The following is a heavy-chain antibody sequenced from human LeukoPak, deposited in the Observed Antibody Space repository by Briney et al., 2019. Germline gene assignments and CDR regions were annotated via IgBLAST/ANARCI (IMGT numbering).Heavy chain of an antibody. CDR3: AREGNYDFWSGYAY. D-gene: IGHD3-3*01. V-gene: IGHV3-74*01. J-gene: IGHJ4*02. CDR1: GFTFSSYW. Sequence: PGGSLRLSCAASGFTFSSYWMHWVRQAPGKGLVWVSRINTDGSSTSYADSVKGRFTISRDNAKNTLCLQMNSLRAEDAAVYYCAREGNYDFWSGYAYWGQGTLVTVSS. CDR2: INTDGSST.